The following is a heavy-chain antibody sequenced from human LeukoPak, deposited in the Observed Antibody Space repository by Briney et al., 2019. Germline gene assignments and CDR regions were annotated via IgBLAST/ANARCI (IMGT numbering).Heavy chain of an antibody. CDR3: AREIGSYPYYFDY. Sequence: GGSLRLSCAASGFTFSSYAMHWVRQAPGKGLEYVSAISSNGGSTYYANSVKGRFTISRDNSKNTLYLQMNSLRAEDTAVYYCAREIGSYPYYFDYWGQGTLVTVSS. J-gene: IGHJ4*02. V-gene: IGHV3-64*01. D-gene: IGHD1-26*01. CDR1: GFTFSSYA. CDR2: ISSNGGST.